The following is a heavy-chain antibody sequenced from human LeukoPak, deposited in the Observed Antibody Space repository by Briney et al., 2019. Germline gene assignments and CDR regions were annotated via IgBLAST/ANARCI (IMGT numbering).Heavy chain of an antibody. Sequence: SETLSLTCTVSGGSISSSSYYWVWIRHPPGKGLEWIGSIYYSWSTYHNPSLKSPVTISVDTSQNQFSLKLSSVTAADTAVYYCARRKESYFDYWGQGTLVTVSS. V-gene: IGHV4-39*01. CDR2: IYYSWST. J-gene: IGHJ4*02. CDR1: GGSISSSSYY. CDR3: ARRKESYFDY.